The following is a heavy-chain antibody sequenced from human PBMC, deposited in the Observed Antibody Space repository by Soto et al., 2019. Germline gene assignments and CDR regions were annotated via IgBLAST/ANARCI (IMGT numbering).Heavy chain of an antibody. V-gene: IGHV4-30-4*01. CDR1: GGSISSGDYY. CDR2: IYYSGNT. Sequence: SETLSLTCTVSGGSISSGDYYWSWIRQPPGEGLEWIGYIYYSGNTYYNPSLKSRVTISVDTSKNQFSLKLSSVTAADTAVYYCSREVFSDSARFDCWGQGTLVTVSS. J-gene: IGHJ4*02. CDR3: SREVFSDSARFDC. D-gene: IGHD2-21*02.